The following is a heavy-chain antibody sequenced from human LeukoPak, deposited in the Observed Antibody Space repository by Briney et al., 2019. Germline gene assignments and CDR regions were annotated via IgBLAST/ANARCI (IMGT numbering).Heavy chain of an antibody. CDR2: IYSSGST. Sequence: SETLSLTCTVSGGSISSYYWSWIRQPAGKGLEWIGRIYSSGSTNYNPSLKSRVTMSVDTSKNQFSLKLSSVTAADTAVYYCARVVVFGVVSSDYYYYYMDVWGKGTTVTVSS. CDR1: GGSISSYY. V-gene: IGHV4-4*07. D-gene: IGHD3-3*01. J-gene: IGHJ6*03. CDR3: ARVVVFGVVSSDYYYYYMDV.